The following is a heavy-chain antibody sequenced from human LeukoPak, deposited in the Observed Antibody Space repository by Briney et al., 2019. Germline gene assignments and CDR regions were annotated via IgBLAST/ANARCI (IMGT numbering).Heavy chain of an antibody. CDR3: ARNPAARVVVTYYYYYGMDV. Sequence: GASVKVSCKTSGYTFSSYGISWVRQAPGQGLEWMGWISAYNGNTNYAQKLQGRVTMTTDTSTSTAYMELRSLRSDDTAVYYCARNPAARVVVTYYYYYGMDVWGQGTTVTVSS. D-gene: IGHD3-22*01. V-gene: IGHV1-18*01. CDR2: ISAYNGNT. J-gene: IGHJ6*02. CDR1: GYTFSSYG.